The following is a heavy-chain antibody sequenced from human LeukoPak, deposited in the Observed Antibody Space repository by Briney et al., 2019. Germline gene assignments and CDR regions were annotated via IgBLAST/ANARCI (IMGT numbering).Heavy chain of an antibody. J-gene: IGHJ4*02. CDR2: ISTYNGNT. V-gene: IGHV1-18*01. CDR1: GYTFSDYY. D-gene: IGHD6-19*01. Sequence: ASVKVSCKASGYTFSDYYLHWVRQAPGQGLEWMGWISTYNGNTNYAQKLQGRVTMTTDTSTSTAYMELRSLRSDDTAVYYCARGSGRMGRYFDFWGQGTLVTVSS. CDR3: ARGSGRMGRYFDF.